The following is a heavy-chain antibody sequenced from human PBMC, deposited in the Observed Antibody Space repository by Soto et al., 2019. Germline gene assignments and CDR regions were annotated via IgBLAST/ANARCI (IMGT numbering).Heavy chain of an antibody. D-gene: IGHD2-15*01. CDR1: GFTFSSYS. Sequence: GGSLRLSCAASGFTFSSYSMNWVRQAPGKGLEWVSSISSSSSYIYYADSVKGRFTISRDNAKNSLYLQMNSLRAEDTAVYYCARDQEYCSGGSCYGSFYYYYYYMDVWGKGTTVTVSS. CDR3: ARDQEYCSGGSCYGSFYYYYYYMDV. CDR2: ISSSSSYI. J-gene: IGHJ6*03. V-gene: IGHV3-21*01.